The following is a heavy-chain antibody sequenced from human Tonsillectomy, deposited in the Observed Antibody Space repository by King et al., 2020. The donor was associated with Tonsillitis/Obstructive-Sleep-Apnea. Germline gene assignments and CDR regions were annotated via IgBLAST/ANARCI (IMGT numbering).Heavy chain of an antibody. J-gene: IGHJ4*02. D-gene: IGHD6-6*01. Sequence: VQLVESGGGVVQPGRSLRLSCAASGFTFSNYGMHCVRQAPGKGLEWVAGRWYDGNNKHYADSVKVRFTISRDNSKNTLYLQMNSLRADDTAVYYCATPRYSTSSGSDYWGQGTLVTVSS. CDR1: GFTFSNYG. V-gene: IGHV3-33*01. CDR3: ATPRYSTSSGSDY. CDR2: RWYDGNNK.